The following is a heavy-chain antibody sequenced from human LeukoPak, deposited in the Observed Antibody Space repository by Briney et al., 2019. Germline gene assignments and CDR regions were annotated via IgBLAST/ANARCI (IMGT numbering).Heavy chain of an antibody. CDR3: ARRQYYDSSGYWYYFDY. J-gene: IGHJ4*02. Sequence: SQTLSLTCNVSGGSINSYYWSWFRQAPGQGLEWIGQIYYSGSTNYNPSLQSRVIISVDTSKNHFSLKLRSVTVADTAVYYCARRQYYDSSGYWYYFDYWGQGTLVTVS. CDR2: IYYSGST. CDR1: GGSINSYY. D-gene: IGHD3-22*01. V-gene: IGHV4-59*08.